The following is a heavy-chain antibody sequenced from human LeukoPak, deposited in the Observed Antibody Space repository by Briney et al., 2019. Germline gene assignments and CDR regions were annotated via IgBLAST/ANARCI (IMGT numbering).Heavy chain of an antibody. CDR1: GFTFSSYS. V-gene: IGHV3-21*01. CDR2: ISSSSSYI. D-gene: IGHD5-18*01. CDR3: ARADSYGYYYYYYYGMDV. J-gene: IGHJ6*02. Sequence: GGSLRLSCAASGFTFSSYSMNWVRQAPGKGLEWVSSISSSSSYIYYADSVKGRFTISRDNAKNSLYLQMNSLRAEDTAVYYCARADSYGYYYYYYYGMDVWGQGTTVTVSS.